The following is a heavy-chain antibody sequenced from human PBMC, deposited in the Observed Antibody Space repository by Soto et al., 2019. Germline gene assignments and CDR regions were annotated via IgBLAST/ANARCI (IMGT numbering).Heavy chain of an antibody. V-gene: IGHV4-59*07. Sequence: PGNTLSLICIVSGGSIINYYWRWMRQSPGKGPEWIGYIYYSGNTNYNPSLKSRVAISVDMPKSLFSLKLNSVTAADTAVYYCARPLGLWQPIEYWGRGTLVTVSA. CDR3: ARPLGLWQPIEY. J-gene: IGHJ4*02. CDR2: IYYSGNT. CDR1: GGSIINYY.